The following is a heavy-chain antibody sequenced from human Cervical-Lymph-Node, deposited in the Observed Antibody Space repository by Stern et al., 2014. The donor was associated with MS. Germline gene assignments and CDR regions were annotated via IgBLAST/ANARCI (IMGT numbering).Heavy chain of an antibody. CDR1: GFTFSNYP. D-gene: IGHD3/OR15-3a*01. V-gene: IGHV3-64*01. Sequence: VQLVESGGGLVQPGGSLRLSCAASGFTFSNYPMHWVRQAPGKGLEHISTISSNGESTYYANSAKGRFTITRDNSKNTLYLQMGSLRTDDMAVYYCAREGGDDFWTGYPIDYWGQGTLVTVSS. CDR2: ISSNGEST. J-gene: IGHJ4*02. CDR3: AREGGDDFWTGYPIDY.